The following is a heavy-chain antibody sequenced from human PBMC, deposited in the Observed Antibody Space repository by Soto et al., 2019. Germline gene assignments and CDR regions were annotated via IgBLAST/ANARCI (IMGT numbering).Heavy chain of an antibody. D-gene: IGHD4-4*01. CDR2: IYHSGST. CDR3: ARGDYSNGSRWFDP. Sequence: TLSLTCVVSGGSSSSGGYSWSWIRQPPGKGLEWIGYIYHSGSTYYNPSLKSRVTISVDRSKNQFSLKLSSVTAADTAVYYCARGDYSNGSRWFDPWGQGTLVTASS. CDR1: GGSSSSGGYS. J-gene: IGHJ5*02. V-gene: IGHV4-30-2*01.